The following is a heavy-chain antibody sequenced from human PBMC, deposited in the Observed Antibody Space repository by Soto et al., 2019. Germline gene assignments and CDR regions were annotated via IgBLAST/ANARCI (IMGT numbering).Heavy chain of an antibody. J-gene: IGHJ5*02. D-gene: IGHD2-2*01. V-gene: IGHV4-30-2*01. CDR2: IYHSGST. CDR3: ATVPTP. CDR1: GGSISSGGYS. Sequence: QLQLQESGSGLVKPSQTLSLTCAVSGGSISSGGYSWSWIRQPPGKGLEWIGYIYHSGSTHYHPPLHPRATISVDRPNNQLSLTLSSVTAADPAMYYCATVPTPWAQGTLVTVSS.